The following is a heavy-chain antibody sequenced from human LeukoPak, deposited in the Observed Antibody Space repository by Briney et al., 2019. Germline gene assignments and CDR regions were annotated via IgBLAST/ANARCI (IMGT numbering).Heavy chain of an antibody. CDR3: ARASNIAVAGIFYYYYGMGV. D-gene: IGHD6-19*01. CDR2: ISSSSSYI. Sequence: GGSLRLSCAASGFTFSSYSMNWVRQAPGKGLEWVSSISSSSSYIYYADSVKGRFTISRDNAKNSLYLQMNSLRAEDTAVYYCARASNIAVAGIFYYYYGMGVWGQGTTVTVSS. V-gene: IGHV3-21*01. CDR1: GFTFSSYS. J-gene: IGHJ6*02.